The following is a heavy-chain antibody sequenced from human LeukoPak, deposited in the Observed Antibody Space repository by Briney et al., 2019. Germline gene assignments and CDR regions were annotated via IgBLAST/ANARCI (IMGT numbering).Heavy chain of an antibody. CDR1: GFTFSYE. V-gene: IGHV3-48*03. CDR2: IGVSGSTM. J-gene: IGHJ4*02. D-gene: IGHD2-2*01. CDR3: ARERYCSSTSCPHGDLDY. Sequence: GGSLRLSCAASGFTFSYEMNWVRQAPGKGLEWASYIGVSGSTMYYAESVKGRFTISRDNAKNSLYLQMNSLRAEDTAVYYCARERYCSSTSCPHGDLDYWGQGTLVSVSS.